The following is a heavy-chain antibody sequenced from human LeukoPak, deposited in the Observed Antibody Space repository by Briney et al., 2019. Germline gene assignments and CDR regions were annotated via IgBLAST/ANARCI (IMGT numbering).Heavy chain of an antibody. V-gene: IGHV4-59*01. J-gene: IGHJ4*02. CDR1: GASIRRYY. CDR3: ARGQNDFGGMVFDY. D-gene: IGHD3-3*01. Sequence: SETLSLTCTVSGASIRRYYWGWVRQAPGKGLESFGFVSYSGYTSYNPSLKSRVIISRDMFKSQFSLKLSSVTPADTAVYYCARGQNDFGGMVFDYWGQGILVTVSP. CDR2: VSYSGYT.